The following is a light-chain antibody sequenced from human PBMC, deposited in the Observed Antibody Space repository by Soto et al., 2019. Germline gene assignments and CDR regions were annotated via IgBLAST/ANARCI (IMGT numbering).Light chain of an antibody. CDR1: QSISRF. J-gene: IGKJ1*01. V-gene: IGKV1-5*01. Sequence: DIQMTQSPSSLSASVGDRVSITCRASQSISRFLNWYQQKPGKAPKLLIYDASSLESGVPSRFSGSGSGTEFTLTISSLQPDDFATYYCQQYNSYSTFGQGTKVDI. CDR3: QQYNSYST. CDR2: DAS.